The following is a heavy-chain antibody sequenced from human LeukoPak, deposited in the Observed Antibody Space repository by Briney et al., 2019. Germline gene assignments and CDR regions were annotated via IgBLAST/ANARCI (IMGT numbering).Heavy chain of an antibody. J-gene: IGHJ6*02. Sequence: GGSLRLSCAASGFTFSSYGMHWVRQAPGKGLEWVAVITYDGSNKYYADSVKGRFTISRDNSKNTLYLQMNSLRAEDTAVYYCAKATVVIYYYGMDVWGQGTTVTVSS. D-gene: IGHD4-23*01. CDR1: GFTFSSYG. CDR2: ITYDGSNK. V-gene: IGHV3-30*18. CDR3: AKATVVIYYYGMDV.